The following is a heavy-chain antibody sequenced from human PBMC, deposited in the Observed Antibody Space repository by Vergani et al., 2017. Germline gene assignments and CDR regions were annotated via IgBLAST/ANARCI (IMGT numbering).Heavy chain of an antibody. CDR2: ISYDGSNK. CDR1: GFTFSSYG. V-gene: IGHV3-30*18. J-gene: IGHJ4*02. CDR3: AKDMTLGGTSC. Sequence: QVQLVESGGGVVQPGRSLRLSCAASGFTFSSYGMHWVRQAPGKGLEWVAVISYDGSNKYYADSVKGRFIISRDNSKNTLYLQMNSLRAEDTAVYYCAKDMTLGGTSCWGQGTLVTVSS. D-gene: IGHD2-15*01.